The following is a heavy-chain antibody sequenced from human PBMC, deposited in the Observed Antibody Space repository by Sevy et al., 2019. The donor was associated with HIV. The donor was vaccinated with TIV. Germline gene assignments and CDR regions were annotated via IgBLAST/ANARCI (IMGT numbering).Heavy chain of an antibody. D-gene: IGHD4-17*01. CDR1: GGSLNSGSYY. V-gene: IGHV4-61*01. CDR3: ALPAYGDYVGYFDP. Sequence: SETLSLTCTVSGGSLNSGSYYWSWIRQPPGKGLEWIGYISYSGSSNYNYSLKSRVTISVHTSNNQFSLKLSSVTAADTAIYYCALPAYGDYVGYFDPWGQGTLVTVSS. CDR2: ISYSGSS. J-gene: IGHJ5*02.